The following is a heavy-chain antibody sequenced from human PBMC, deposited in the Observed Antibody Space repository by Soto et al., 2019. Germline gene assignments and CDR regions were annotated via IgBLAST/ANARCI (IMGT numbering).Heavy chain of an antibody. CDR2: IKSKTDGGTT. CDR1: GFTFSNAW. V-gene: IGHV3-15*07. J-gene: IGHJ4*02. Sequence: GGSLRLSCAASGFTFSNAWMNWVRQAPGKGLEWVGRIKSKTDGGTTDYAAPVKGRFTISRDDSKNTLYLQMNSLKTEDTAVYYCTTAPPQQLGGYDSSGPLPLHDYWGQGTLVTVSS. CDR3: TTAPPQQLGGYDSSGPLPLHDY. D-gene: IGHD3-22*01.